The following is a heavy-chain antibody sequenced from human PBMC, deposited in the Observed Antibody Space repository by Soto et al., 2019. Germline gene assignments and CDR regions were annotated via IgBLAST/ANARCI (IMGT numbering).Heavy chain of an antibody. D-gene: IGHD3-10*01. J-gene: IGHJ6*02. CDR1: GYTFTGYY. Sequence: ASVKVSCKASGYTFTGYYMHWVRQAPGQGLEWMGWINPNSGGTNYAQKFQGWVTMTRDTSISTAYMELSRLRSDDTAVYYCARAYYGSGSTYYYYGMDVWGQGTTVTVSS. CDR2: INPNSGGT. V-gene: IGHV1-2*04. CDR3: ARAYYGSGSTYYYYGMDV.